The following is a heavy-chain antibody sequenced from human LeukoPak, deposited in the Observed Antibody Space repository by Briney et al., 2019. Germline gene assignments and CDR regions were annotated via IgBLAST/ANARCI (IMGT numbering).Heavy chain of an antibody. CDR2: ISYDGSNK. Sequence: PGGSLRLSCAASGFTFSSHGIHWVRQAPGKGLEWVAVISYDGSNKYYADSVKGRFTISRDNSKNTLYLQMNSLRPEDTTVYYCAKAFGWELTDSVDHRGQGTLVTVSS. D-gene: IGHD1-26*01. J-gene: IGHJ4*02. CDR1: GFTFSSHG. V-gene: IGHV3-30*18. CDR3: AKAFGWELTDSVDH.